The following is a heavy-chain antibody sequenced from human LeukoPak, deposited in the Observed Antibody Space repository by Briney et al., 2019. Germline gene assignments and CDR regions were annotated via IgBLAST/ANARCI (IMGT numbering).Heavy chain of an antibody. Sequence: SETLSLTCIVSGGSISSSIYYWAWVRQPPGKGLEWIGTVFYNGATQYSPSLRSRVTISIDTSTNQFSLKLTSVTAADTALYYCARAYGSVLLWFGESLRGGPLFDYWGQGTLVTVSS. J-gene: IGHJ4*02. CDR3: ARAYGSVLLWFGESLRGGPLFDY. V-gene: IGHV4-39*07. D-gene: IGHD3-10*01. CDR1: GGSISSSIYY. CDR2: VFYNGAT.